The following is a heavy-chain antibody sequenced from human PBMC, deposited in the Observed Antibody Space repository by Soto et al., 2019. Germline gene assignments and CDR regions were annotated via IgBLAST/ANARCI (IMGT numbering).Heavy chain of an antibody. Sequence: QITVKESGPTLVKPTQTLTLTCTLSGFSLSTSGVAVGWIRQPPGKALEWLALIYWDDDKRYTPSLTSRLTITKDTSKNQVVLTMTNMDPVDTATYYCSHRPIDTSAWYSVDYWGQGTLVTVSS. CDR1: GFSLSTSGVA. V-gene: IGHV2-5*02. CDR3: SHRPIDTSAWYSVDY. J-gene: IGHJ4*02. CDR2: IYWDDDK. D-gene: IGHD6-19*01.